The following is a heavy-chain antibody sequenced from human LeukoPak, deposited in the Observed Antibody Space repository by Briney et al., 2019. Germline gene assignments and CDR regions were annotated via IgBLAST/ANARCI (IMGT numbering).Heavy chain of an antibody. CDR2: INTNTGNP. Sequence: ASVKVSCKASGYTFTSYATNWVRQAPGQGLEWMGWINTNTGNPTYAQGFTGRFVFSLDTSVSTAYLQISSLRAEDTAVYYCAAGYSSSSGFDVRSYWGQGTLVTVSS. J-gene: IGHJ4*02. D-gene: IGHD6-6*01. CDR1: GYTFTSYA. V-gene: IGHV7-4-1*02. CDR3: AAGYSSSSGFDVRSY.